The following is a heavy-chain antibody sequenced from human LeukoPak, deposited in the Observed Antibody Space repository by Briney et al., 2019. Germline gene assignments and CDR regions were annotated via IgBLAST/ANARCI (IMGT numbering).Heavy chain of an antibody. CDR2: MNPNSGNT. V-gene: IGHV1-8*01. CDR1: GYTFTSYD. D-gene: IGHD6-13*01. Sequence: ASVKVSCTASGYTFTSYDINWVRQATGQGLEWMGWMNPNSGNTGCAQKFQGRVTMTRNTSISTAYMELSSLRSEDTAVYYCARGGSSSWYYLRDYGMDVWGQGTTVTVSS. CDR3: ARGGSSSWYYLRDYGMDV. J-gene: IGHJ6*02.